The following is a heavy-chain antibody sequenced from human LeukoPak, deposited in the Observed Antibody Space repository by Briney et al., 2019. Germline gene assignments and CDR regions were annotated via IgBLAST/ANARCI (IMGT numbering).Heavy chain of an antibody. CDR1: GFIFNNYG. D-gene: IGHD3-22*01. J-gene: IGHJ5*02. Sequence: QSGGSLRLSCAASGFIFNNYGLIWVRQAPGKGLKWVSGISNDGGGTTYADFVKGRFTISRDNSKNTLFLQMSSLRAEDTALYYCAKGGSGYFADLWGQGTLVTVSS. CDR3: AKGGSGYFADL. V-gene: IGHV3-23*01. CDR2: ISNDGGGT.